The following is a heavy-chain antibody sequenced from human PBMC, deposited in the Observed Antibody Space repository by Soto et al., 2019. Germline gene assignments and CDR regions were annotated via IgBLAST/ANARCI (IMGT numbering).Heavy chain of an antibody. Sequence: ASVKVSCKASGYTFTSYGISWVRQAPGQGLEWMGWISAYNGNTNYAQKLQGRVTMTTDTSTSTAYMELRSLRSDDTAVYYCARDERITMIVVVSIDAXDIWGQGTMVTVS. D-gene: IGHD3-22*01. CDR2: ISAYNGNT. V-gene: IGHV1-18*04. CDR1: GYTFTSYG. J-gene: IGHJ3*02. CDR3: ARDERITMIVVVSIDAXDI.